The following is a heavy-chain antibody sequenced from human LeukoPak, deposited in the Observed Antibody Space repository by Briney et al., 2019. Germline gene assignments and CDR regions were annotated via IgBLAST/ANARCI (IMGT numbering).Heavy chain of an antibody. J-gene: IGHJ6*02. CDR2: IHVGKGDT. CDR3: VRKTPGPQFGMDV. CDR1: GSVSSDYA. Sequence: ASVNVSCTVSGSVSSDYAVHWVCQAPGRGLEWMGWIHVGKGDTGSSQKVQGRVTITRDTSASTVYMELSSLRSEDTAVYYCVRKTPGPQFGMDVWGQGTTVTV. V-gene: IGHV1-3*01. D-gene: IGHD6-19*01.